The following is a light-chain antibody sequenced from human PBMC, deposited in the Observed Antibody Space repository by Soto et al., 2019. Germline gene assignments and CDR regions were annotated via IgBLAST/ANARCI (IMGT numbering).Light chain of an antibody. J-gene: IGKJ2*01. CDR1: QSISSSS. CDR2: GAS. V-gene: IGKV3-20*01. Sequence: EIVLTQSPGTLSLSPGQRATLSCRASQSISSSSLAWYQQRPGQAPSLLIYGASRRATGIPDRFSGCGSGSDFTLTITRLEPEDFAVYYCQHYGASPKYTFGQGTKLEIK. CDR3: QHYGASPKYT.